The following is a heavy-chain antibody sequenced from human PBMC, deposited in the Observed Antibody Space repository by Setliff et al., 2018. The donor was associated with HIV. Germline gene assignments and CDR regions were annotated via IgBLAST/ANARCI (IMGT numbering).Heavy chain of an antibody. D-gene: IGHD2-2*01. CDR2: IRSQDYGGST. V-gene: IGHV3-49*04. CDR3: TRVRASTGGPFWFDP. CDR1: GFAFGDFP. Sequence: PGGSLRLSCTASGFAFGDFPMSWVRQAPGKGLEWVGFIRSQDYGGSTEYAASVKGRFAISRDDSKSIAYLQMNSLKTEDTAVYYCTRVRASTGGPFWFDPWGQGTLVTVSS. J-gene: IGHJ5*02.